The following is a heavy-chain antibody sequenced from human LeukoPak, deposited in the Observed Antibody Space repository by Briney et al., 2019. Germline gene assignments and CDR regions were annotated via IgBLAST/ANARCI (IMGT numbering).Heavy chain of an antibody. V-gene: IGHV4-4*02. J-gene: IGHJ4*02. CDR1: GGSISSNHW. CDR3: AREMAAAGYFDY. CDR2: IYHSGST. D-gene: IGHD6-13*01. Sequence: SETLSLTCAVSGGSISSNHWWTWVRQPPGKGLEWIGEIYHSGSTNQNPSLKSRLTISVDKSKNQFSLKLSSVTAADTAVYYCAREMAAAGYFDYWGQGTLVTVSS.